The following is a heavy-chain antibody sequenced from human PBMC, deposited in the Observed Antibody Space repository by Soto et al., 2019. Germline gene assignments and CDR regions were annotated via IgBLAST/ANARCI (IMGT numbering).Heavy chain of an antibody. Sequence: GGSLRLSCTASGFTFGDYAMSWFRQAPGKGLEWVGFIRSKAYGGTTEYAASVKGRFTISRDDSKSIAYLQMNSLKTEDTAVYYCTRGVTVVVVPAARGFVMDVWGKGTTVTVSS. CDR1: GFTFGDYA. J-gene: IGHJ6*03. CDR3: TRGVTVVVVPAARGFVMDV. V-gene: IGHV3-49*03. CDR2: IRSKAYGGTT. D-gene: IGHD2-2*01.